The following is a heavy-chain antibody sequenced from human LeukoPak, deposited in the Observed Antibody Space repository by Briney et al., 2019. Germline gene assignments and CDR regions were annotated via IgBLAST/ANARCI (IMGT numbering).Heavy chain of an antibody. CDR1: GGSISSYY. D-gene: IGHD3-9*01. J-gene: IGHJ4*02. Sequence: SETLSLTCTVSGGSISSYYWSWIRQPPGKGLEWIGEINHSGSTNYNPSLKSRVTISVHTSKNQFSLKLSSVTAADTAVYYCARGGNVLRYFDVFDYWGQGTLVTVSS. CDR3: ARGGNVLRYFDVFDY. CDR2: INHSGST. V-gene: IGHV4-59*01.